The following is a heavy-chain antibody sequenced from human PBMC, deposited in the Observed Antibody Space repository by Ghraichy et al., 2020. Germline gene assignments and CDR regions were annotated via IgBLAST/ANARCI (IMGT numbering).Heavy chain of an antibody. Sequence: GGSLRLSCAASGFTFSSYAMSWVRQAPGKGLEWVSAISGSGGSTYYADSVKGRFTISRDNSKNTLYLQMNSLRAEDTAVYYCAKDQGSSWYYWYFQHWGQGTLVTVSS. CDR2: ISGSGGST. CDR3: AKDQGSSWYYWYFQH. CDR1: GFTFSSYA. V-gene: IGHV3-23*01. J-gene: IGHJ1*01. D-gene: IGHD6-13*01.